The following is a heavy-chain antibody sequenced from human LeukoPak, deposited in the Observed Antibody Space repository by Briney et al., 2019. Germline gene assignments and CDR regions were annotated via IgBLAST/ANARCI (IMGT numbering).Heavy chain of an antibody. CDR3: ARNSAGIVGVTAWFDP. Sequence: GASVKVSCKVSGYTLTELSMHWMRQAPGQGLEWMGWISVYNGNTNYAQKFQGRVTMTADTSTKTVYMEMRRLRVDDTAVYYCARNSAGIVGVTAWFDPWGQGTLVTVSS. V-gene: IGHV1-18*01. J-gene: IGHJ5*02. CDR2: ISVYNGNT. CDR1: GYTLTELS. D-gene: IGHD1-26*01.